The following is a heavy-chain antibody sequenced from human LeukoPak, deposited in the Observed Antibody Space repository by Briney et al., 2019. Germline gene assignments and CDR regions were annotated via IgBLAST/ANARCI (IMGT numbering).Heavy chain of an antibody. CDR2: ISGSGGST. D-gene: IGHD6-6*01. J-gene: IGHJ6*03. V-gene: IGHV3-23*01. Sequence: PGGSLRLSCAPSGFTFSSYAMSWGRQAPGEGLEWVSAISGSGGSTYYADSVKGRFTISRDNSKKTLYLQMNSLRAEDTAVYYCTSSSSRGIYYYYYYMDVWGKGTTVTVSS. CDR3: TSSSSRGIYYYYYYMDV. CDR1: GFTFSSYA.